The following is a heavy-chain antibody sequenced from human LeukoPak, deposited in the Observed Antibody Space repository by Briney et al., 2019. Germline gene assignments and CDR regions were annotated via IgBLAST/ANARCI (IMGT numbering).Heavy chain of an antibody. Sequence: PGGSLRLSCAASGFTFSSYAMSWVRQAPGKGLEWVSAISGSGGSTYYADSVKGRFTISRDNSKNTLYLQMNSLRAEDTAVYYCAKDHWFGYYYDSSGYYLFDYWGQGTLVTVSS. D-gene: IGHD3-22*01. J-gene: IGHJ4*02. V-gene: IGHV3-23*01. CDR3: AKDHWFGYYYDSSGYYLFDY. CDR1: GFTFSSYA. CDR2: ISGSGGST.